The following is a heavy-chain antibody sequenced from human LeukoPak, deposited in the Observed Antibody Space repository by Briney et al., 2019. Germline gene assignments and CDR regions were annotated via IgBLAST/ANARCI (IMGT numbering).Heavy chain of an antibody. CDR1: GGSISSYY. J-gene: IGHJ4*02. D-gene: IGHD2-15*01. Sequence: ETLSLTCTVSGGSISSYYWSWIRQPPGKGLEWVSAISGSGGSTYYADSVKGRFTISRDNSKNTLYLQMNSLRAEDTAVYYCAKDRDIVVVVAATGFDYWGQGTLVTVSS. CDR2: ISGSGGST. V-gene: IGHV3-23*01. CDR3: AKDRDIVVVVAATGFDY.